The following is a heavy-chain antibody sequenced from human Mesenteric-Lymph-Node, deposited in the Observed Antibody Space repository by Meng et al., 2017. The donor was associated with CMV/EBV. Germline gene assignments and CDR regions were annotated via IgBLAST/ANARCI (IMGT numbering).Heavy chain of an antibody. Sequence: GESLKISCAASGFTFSSYAMHWVRQAPGKGLEWVAVISYDGSNKYYADSVKGRFTISRDNSKNTLYLQMNSLRAEDTAVYYCARDCSSTSCYLTYLTYYYYGMDVWGQGTTVTVSS. J-gene: IGHJ6*02. V-gene: IGHV3-30*04. CDR1: GFTFSSYA. CDR2: ISYDGSNK. CDR3: ARDCSSTSCYLTYLTYYYYGMDV. D-gene: IGHD2-2*01.